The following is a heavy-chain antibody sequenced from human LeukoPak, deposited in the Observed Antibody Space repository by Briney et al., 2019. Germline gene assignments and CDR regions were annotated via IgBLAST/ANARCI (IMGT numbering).Heavy chain of an antibody. D-gene: IGHD5-12*01. V-gene: IGHV3-15*01. Sequence: PGGSLRLSCAASGFIFNNYWMSWVRQAPGKGLEWVGRIKSKTDGGTTDYAAPVKGRFTISRDDSKNTLYLQMNSLKTEDTAVYYCTTDRWLRSIYFDYWGQGTLVTVSS. CDR2: IKSKTDGGTT. CDR3: TTDRWLRSIYFDY. J-gene: IGHJ4*02. CDR1: GFIFNNYW.